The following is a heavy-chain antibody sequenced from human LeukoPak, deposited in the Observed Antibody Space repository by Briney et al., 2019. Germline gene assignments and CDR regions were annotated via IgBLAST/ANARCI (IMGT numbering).Heavy chain of an antibody. D-gene: IGHD3-3*01. CDR2: IRYDGSNK. CDR3: ARDLRFLEWLPRGTFDY. J-gene: IGHJ4*02. CDR1: GFTFSSYG. V-gene: IGHV3-30*02. Sequence: GGSLRLSCAASGFTFSSYGMHWVRQAPGKGLEWVAFIRYDGSNKYYADSVKGRFTISRDNSKNTLYLQMNSLRAEDTAVYYCARDLRFLEWLPRGTFDYWGQGTLVTVSS.